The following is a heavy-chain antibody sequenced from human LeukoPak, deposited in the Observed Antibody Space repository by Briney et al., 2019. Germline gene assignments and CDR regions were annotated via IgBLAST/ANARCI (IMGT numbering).Heavy chain of an antibody. CDR3: ARSYCSGGSCHVAGMDV. CDR2: IYYSGST. D-gene: IGHD2-15*01. V-gene: IGHV4-59*01. J-gene: IGHJ6*04. CDR1: GGSITSYY. Sequence: KPSETLSLTCTVSGGSITSYYWSWIRQPPRNVLEWIGYIYYSGSTNYNPSLKSRVTISVDTSKNQFSLKLNSVTAADTALYSCARSYCSGGSCHVAGMDVWGKGTTVTVSS.